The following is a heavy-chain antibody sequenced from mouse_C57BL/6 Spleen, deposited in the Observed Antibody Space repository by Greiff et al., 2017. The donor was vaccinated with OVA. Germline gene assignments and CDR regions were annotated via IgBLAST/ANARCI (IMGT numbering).Heavy chain of an antibody. CDR2: IYPGDGDT. D-gene: IGHD3-3*01. J-gene: IGHJ4*01. CDR3: ARGTRYAMDY. V-gene: IGHV1-82*01. CDR1: GYAFSSSW. Sequence: VKLQESGPELVKPGASVKISCKASGYAFSSSWMNWVKQRPGKGLEWIGRIYPGDGDTNYNGKFKGKATLTADKSSSTAYMQLSSLTSEDSAVYFCARGTRYAMDYWGQGTSVTVSS.